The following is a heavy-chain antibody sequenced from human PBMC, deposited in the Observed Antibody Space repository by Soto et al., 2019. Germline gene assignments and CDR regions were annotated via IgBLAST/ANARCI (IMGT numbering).Heavy chain of an antibody. J-gene: IGHJ6*03. D-gene: IGHD3-3*01. CDR2: IWYDGSNK. CDR3: ARSPTADYDFWSGRLAHYYYYMDV. V-gene: IGHV3-33*01. Sequence: GFTFSSYGMHWVRQAPGKGLEWVAVIWYDGSNKYYADSVKGRFTISRDNSKNTLYLQMNSLRAEDTAVYYCARSPTADYDFWSGRLAHYYYYMDVWGKGTTVTVSS. CDR1: GFTFSSYG.